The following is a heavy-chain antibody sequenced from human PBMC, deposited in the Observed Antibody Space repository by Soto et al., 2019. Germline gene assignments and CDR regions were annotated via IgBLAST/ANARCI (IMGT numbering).Heavy chain of an antibody. CDR3: ATRRGAYAVLAY. Sequence: ASVKVSCKASSNTLSSYGISWVRQAPGQGLELMGWVSANKGNTNYARKFQGRVTMTADTSTSTAYLELRGLISDDTAVYYCATRRGAYAVLAYWGQGTLVTVSS. V-gene: IGHV1-18*04. D-gene: IGHD1-26*01. CDR1: SNTLSSYG. J-gene: IGHJ4*02. CDR2: VSANKGNT.